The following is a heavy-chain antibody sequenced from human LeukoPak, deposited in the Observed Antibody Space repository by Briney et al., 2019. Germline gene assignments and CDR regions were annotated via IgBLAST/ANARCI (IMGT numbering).Heavy chain of an antibody. D-gene: IGHD2-21*01. CDR1: GFTFSSYA. V-gene: IGHV3-23*01. CDR3: AKLVWSSRKFDY. CDR2: ISDTGGST. Sequence: RGSLTLSCAASGFTFSSYAMSWVRQAPGKGLEWVSTISDTGGSTHLANSVKGRFSISRDNSKNSLYLQMNSLRAEDTAVYYCAKLVWSSRKFDYWGHGTL. J-gene: IGHJ4*01.